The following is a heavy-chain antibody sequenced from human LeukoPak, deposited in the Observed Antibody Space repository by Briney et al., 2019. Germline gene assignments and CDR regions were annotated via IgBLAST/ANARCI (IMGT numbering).Heavy chain of an antibody. CDR3: AKDAGRGCYTSDY. Sequence: GGSLRLSCAASGFTFDDFGMTWVRQVPGKGLEWVSGINWNGGNSAHADSVRGRFTISRDNAKSSLYLQMNSLTPEDTALYYCAKDAGRGCYTSDYWGQGTLVTVSS. V-gene: IGHV3-20*04. CDR1: GFTFDDFG. D-gene: IGHD3-16*02. CDR2: INWNGGNS. J-gene: IGHJ4*02.